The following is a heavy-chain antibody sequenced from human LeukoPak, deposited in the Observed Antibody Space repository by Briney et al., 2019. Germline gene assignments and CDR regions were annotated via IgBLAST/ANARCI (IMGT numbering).Heavy chain of an antibody. D-gene: IGHD3-22*01. CDR1: GGSISSSSYY. J-gene: IGHJ4*02. CDR3: ATYYDSSGYYSLTFDY. CDR2: IYYSGST. V-gene: IGHV4-39*01. Sequence: SETLSLTCTVSGGSISSSSYYWGWIRQPPGKGLEWIGSIYYSGSTYYNPSLKSRVTISVDTSKNQFSLRLSSVAAADTAVYYCATYYDSSGYYSLTFDYWGQGTLVTVSS.